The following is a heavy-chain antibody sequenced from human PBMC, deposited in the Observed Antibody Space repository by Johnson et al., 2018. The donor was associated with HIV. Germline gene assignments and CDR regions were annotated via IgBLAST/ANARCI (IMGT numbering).Heavy chain of an antibody. Sequence: EVQLVESGGGFIQPGGSLRLSCAASAFTVSSNYMSWVRQAPGKGLEWVSIIYPGGSTYYTDAVKGRFTISRDNSENTLYLQMNSLRVEDTAVYYCAREQATLWFRASGAAFDIWGQGTMVTVFS. D-gene: IGHD3-10*01. CDR1: AFTVSSNY. CDR2: IYPGGST. V-gene: IGHV3-53*01. CDR3: AREQATLWFRASGAAFDI. J-gene: IGHJ3*02.